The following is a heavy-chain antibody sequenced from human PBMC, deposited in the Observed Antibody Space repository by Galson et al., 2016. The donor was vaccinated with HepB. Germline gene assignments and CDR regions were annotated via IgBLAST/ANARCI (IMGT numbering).Heavy chain of an antibody. CDR1: GFTLTNYG. V-gene: IGHV3-30*03. CDR3: AREKDSSSWYNFDY. Sequence: SLRLSCAASGFTLTNYGLHWVRQAPGKGLEWVAMISFDGSAEYYADSVKGRFTISRDNSENTLFPQMNSLRAEDTAAYYCAREKDSSSWYNFDYWGQGTLVTVSS. CDR2: ISFDGSAE. D-gene: IGHD6-13*01. J-gene: IGHJ4*02.